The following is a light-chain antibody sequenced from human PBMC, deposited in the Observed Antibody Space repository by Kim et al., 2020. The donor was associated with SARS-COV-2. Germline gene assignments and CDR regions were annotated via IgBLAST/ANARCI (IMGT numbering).Light chain of an antibody. J-gene: IGKJ1*01. CDR1: QNINTW. Sequence: IQMTQSPSSVSASVGDRVTITCRASQNINTWLAWYQQKPGKAPKLLIYAASSLQSGVPSRFSGSVSGTAFTLTIARLQPDDSATYYCQQANSFPPFTFGQGTKVDIK. V-gene: IGKV1-12*01. CDR2: AAS. CDR3: QQANSFPPFT.